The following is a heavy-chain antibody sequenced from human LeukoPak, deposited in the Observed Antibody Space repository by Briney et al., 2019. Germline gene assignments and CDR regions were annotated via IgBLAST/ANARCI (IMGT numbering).Heavy chain of an antibody. CDR3: ATYYYDSSGYPY. V-gene: IGHV1-2*02. J-gene: IGHJ4*02. CDR2: INPNSGGT. D-gene: IGHD3-22*01. CDR1: GYTFTGYY. Sequence: GASVTVSCKASGYTFTGYYMHWVRQAPGQGLEWMGWINPNSGGTNYAQKIQGRVTMTRDTSISTAYMELSRLRSDDTAVYYCATYYYDSSGYPYWGQGTLVTVSS.